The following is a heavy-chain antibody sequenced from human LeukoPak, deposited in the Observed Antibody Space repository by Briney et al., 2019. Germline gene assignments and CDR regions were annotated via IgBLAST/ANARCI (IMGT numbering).Heavy chain of an antibody. CDR1: AFTFSKYW. Sequence: GGSLRLSCAASAFTFSKYWTYWVRQAPEKGPVWVSGIAPDGSDRRYADSVKGRFTVFRDNAKNTLYLQMNSLRVEDTAVYYCATYNWEYDVDYWGQGTLVTVSS. V-gene: IGHV3-74*01. J-gene: IGHJ4*02. CDR3: ATYNWEYDVDY. D-gene: IGHD1-20*01. CDR2: IAPDGSDR.